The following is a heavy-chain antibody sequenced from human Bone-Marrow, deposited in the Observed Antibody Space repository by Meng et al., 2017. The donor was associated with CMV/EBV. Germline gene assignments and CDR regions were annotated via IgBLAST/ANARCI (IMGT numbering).Heavy chain of an antibody. CDR1: GYTFTSYY. Sequence: ASVKVSCKASGYTFTSYYMHWVRQAPGQGLEWMGIINPSGGSTSYAQKFQGRVTVTRDTSTSTVYMELSSLRSEDTAVYYCARGNSLKYSSSPSVRYWGQGTLVTVSS. D-gene: IGHD6-6*01. CDR3: ARGNSLKYSSSPSVRY. CDR2: INPSGGST. J-gene: IGHJ4*02. V-gene: IGHV1-46*01.